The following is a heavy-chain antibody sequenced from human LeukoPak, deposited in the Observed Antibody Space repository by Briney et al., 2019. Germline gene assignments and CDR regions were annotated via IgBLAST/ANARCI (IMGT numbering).Heavy chain of an antibody. CDR1: GYTFTSYG. CDR2: ISAYNGNT. V-gene: IGHV1-18*01. J-gene: IGHJ5*02. D-gene: IGHD3-22*01. CDR3: AAGAYYYDSSGYSA. Sequence: ASVKVSCKASGYTFTSYGISWVRQAPGQGLEWMGWISAYNGNTNYAQKFQGRVTMTEDTSTDTAYMELSSLRSEDTAVYYCAAGAYYYDSSGYSAWGQGTLVTVSS.